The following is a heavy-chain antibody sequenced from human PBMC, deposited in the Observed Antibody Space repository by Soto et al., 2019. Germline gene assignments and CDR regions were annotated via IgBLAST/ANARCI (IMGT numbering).Heavy chain of an antibody. Sequence: ASVKVSCKTSGYHFTAYGLAWLRQAPGQRPEWMGWVSTNNADTNYAEKFQGRVTMTTDKSTTTTYMELRSLRSDDTAVYYCARVGNTDSRDYYAFDYWGQGTLVTVSS. CDR2: VSTNNADT. CDR3: ARVGNTDSRDYYAFDY. CDR1: GYHFTAYG. D-gene: IGHD3-22*01. V-gene: IGHV1-18*01. J-gene: IGHJ4*02.